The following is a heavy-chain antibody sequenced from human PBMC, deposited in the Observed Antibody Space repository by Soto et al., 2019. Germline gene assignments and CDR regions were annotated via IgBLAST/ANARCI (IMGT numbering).Heavy chain of an antibody. CDR3: TRSSGWPGGHFDY. D-gene: IGHD6-19*01. Sequence: EVQLVESGGGLVQPGRSLRLSCTASGFTFGDYAMSWFRQAPGKGLEWVGFIRSKAYGGTTEYAASVKGRFTISRDDSKSIAYLQMNSLKTEDTAVYYCTRSSGWPGGHFDYWGQGTLVTVSS. V-gene: IGHV3-49*03. CDR2: IRSKAYGGTT. J-gene: IGHJ4*02. CDR1: GFTFGDYA.